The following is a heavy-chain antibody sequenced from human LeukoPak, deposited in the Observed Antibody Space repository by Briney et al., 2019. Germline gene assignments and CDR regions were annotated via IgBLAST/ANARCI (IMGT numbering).Heavy chain of an antibody. CDR3: ARGWDIVVVPAAYMDV. D-gene: IGHD2-2*01. Sequence: GGSLRLSCAASGFTFSSYAMSWVRQAPGKGLEWVSAISGSGGYTYYADSVKGRVAISRDNAKNSLYLQMNSLRAEDTAVYYCARGWDIVVVPAAYMDVWGKGTTVTVSS. CDR1: GFTFSSYA. V-gene: IGHV3-23*01. J-gene: IGHJ6*03. CDR2: ISGSGGYT.